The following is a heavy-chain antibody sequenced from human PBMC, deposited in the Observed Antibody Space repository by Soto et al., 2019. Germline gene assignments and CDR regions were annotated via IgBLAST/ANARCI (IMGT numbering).Heavy chain of an antibody. D-gene: IGHD3-22*01. Sequence: QVQLQESGPGLVKPSQTLSLTCTVSGGSISSGGYYWSWIRQHPGKGLEWIGYIYYSGSTYYNPSLKSRVTISVDTSKNQFSLKLSSVTAADTAVYYCARSGGRDYYDSSGQASTAGIFDYWGQGTLVTVSS. J-gene: IGHJ4*02. V-gene: IGHV4-31*03. CDR1: GGSISSGGYY. CDR2: IYYSGST. CDR3: ARSGGRDYYDSSGQASTAGIFDY.